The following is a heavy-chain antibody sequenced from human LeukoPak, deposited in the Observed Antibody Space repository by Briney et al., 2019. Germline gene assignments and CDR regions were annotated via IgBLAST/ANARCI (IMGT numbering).Heavy chain of an antibody. Sequence: SETLSLTCAVYGGSFSGYYWSWIRQPPGKGLEWIGEIKHSGSTNYNPSLKSRVTISVDKSKNQFSLKRRCVTAAATAVYYCARPSLCFGPGRDAFDIWGQGTMVTVSS. CDR3: ARPSLCFGPGRDAFDI. CDR1: GGSFSGYY. V-gene: IGHV4-34*01. CDR2: IKHSGST. J-gene: IGHJ3*02. D-gene: IGHD3-10*01.